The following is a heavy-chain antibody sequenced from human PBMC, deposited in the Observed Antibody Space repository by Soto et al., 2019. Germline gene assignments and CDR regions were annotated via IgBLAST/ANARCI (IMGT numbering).Heavy chain of an antibody. V-gene: IGHV3-23*01. D-gene: IGHD6-19*01. CDR2: ISSSGGTT. J-gene: IGHJ4*02. Sequence: GGSLRLSCAASGVTFSSYAMSWVRQAPGKGLEWVSAISSSGGTTHYADSVKGRFIISRDNSKNTLYLQMNSLRADDTAVYYCAKPGYLEQWLVRGYFDYWGQGTMVTVSS. CDR3: AKPGYLEQWLVRGYFDY. CDR1: GVTFSSYA.